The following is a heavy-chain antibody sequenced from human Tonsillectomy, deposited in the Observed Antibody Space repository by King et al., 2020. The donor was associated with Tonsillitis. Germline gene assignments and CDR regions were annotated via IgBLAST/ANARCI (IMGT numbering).Heavy chain of an antibody. CDR2: IYSGGST. J-gene: IGHJ4*02. D-gene: IGHD3-22*01. V-gene: IGHV3-66*01. CDR3: ARDRYYDSNGYLQSDY. CDR1: GFTVSSNY. Sequence: VQLVESGGGLVQPGGSLRLSCAASGFTVSSNYMSWVRQAPGKGLEWVSVIYSGGSTYYADSVKGRFIIARDNSKNTLYLQMNSLRAEDTAVYYGARDRYYDSNGYLQSDYWGQGTLVTVSS.